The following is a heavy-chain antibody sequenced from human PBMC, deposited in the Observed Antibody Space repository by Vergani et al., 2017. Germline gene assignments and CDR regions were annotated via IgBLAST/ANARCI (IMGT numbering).Heavy chain of an antibody. V-gene: IGHV3-30*03. Sequence: QVQLVESGGGVVQPGRSLRLSCAASGFTFSSYGMHWVRQAPGKGLEWVAVISYDGSNKYYADSVKGRFTISRDNSKNTLYLQMNSLRAEDTAVYYCAXEPYYYDSSGYGGILDYWGQGTLVTVSS. CDR1: GFTFSSYG. CDR2: ISYDGSNK. J-gene: IGHJ4*02. D-gene: IGHD3-22*01. CDR3: AXEPYYYDSSGYGGILDY.